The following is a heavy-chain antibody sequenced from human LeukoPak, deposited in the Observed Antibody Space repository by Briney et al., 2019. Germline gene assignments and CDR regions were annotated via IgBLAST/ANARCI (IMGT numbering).Heavy chain of an antibody. CDR2: IKQDGSEK. CDR3: AKGELEMATIFLVDY. J-gene: IGHJ4*02. Sequence: GGSLRLSCAASGFTFSSYWMTWVRQAPGKGLEWVANIKQDGSEKYYVDSVKGRFTISRDNAKNSLYLQMNSLRAEDTALYYCAKGELEMATIFLVDYWGQGTLVTVSS. D-gene: IGHD5-24*01. CDR1: GFTFSSYW. V-gene: IGHV3-7*03.